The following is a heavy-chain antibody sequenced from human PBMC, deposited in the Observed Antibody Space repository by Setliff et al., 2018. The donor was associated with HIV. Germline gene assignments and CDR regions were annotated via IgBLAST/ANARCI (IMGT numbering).Heavy chain of an antibody. CDR3: ARGGVIDWSF. V-gene: IGHV3-21*01. D-gene: IGHD3-9*01. CDR2: ISSNSNYK. Sequence: GSLRLSCVGSQFTFSNYNMNWVRQAPGKGLEWVASISSNSNYKYYESSVKGRFAISRDNAKTSLYLQMFGLRVDDSAVYYCARGGVIDWSFGGQGALVTVSS. J-gene: IGHJ4*02. CDR1: QFTFSNYN.